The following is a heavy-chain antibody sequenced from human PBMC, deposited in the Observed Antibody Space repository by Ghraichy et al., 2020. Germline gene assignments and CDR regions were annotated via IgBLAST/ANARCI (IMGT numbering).Heavy chain of an antibody. CDR3: ARLGIPRFQWELYFDY. D-gene: IGHD1-26*01. CDR1: GYSFTSYW. CDR2: IYPGDSDT. V-gene: IGHV5-51*01. Sequence: GESLNISCKGSGYSFTSYWIGWVRQMPGKGLEWMGIIYPGDSDTRYSPSFQGQVTISADKSISTAYLQWSSLKASDTAMYYCARLGIPRFQWELYFDYWGQGTLVTVSS. J-gene: IGHJ4*02.